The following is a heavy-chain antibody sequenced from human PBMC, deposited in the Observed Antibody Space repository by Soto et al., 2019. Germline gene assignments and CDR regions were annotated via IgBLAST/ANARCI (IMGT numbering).Heavy chain of an antibody. J-gene: IGHJ4*02. Sequence: QVQLQESGPGLVKPSQTLFLTCTVSGDSISSGDSYWSWIRQPPGKGLEWIGFIYHSRSTYYNPSLKSRVTISVDSSKNQFSLRLTSLTAADTAVYFCARSASDYSYYFDYWGQGTLVTVSS. D-gene: IGHD4-17*01. V-gene: IGHV4-30-4*01. CDR3: ARSASDYSYYFDY. CDR1: GDSISSGDSY. CDR2: IYHSRST.